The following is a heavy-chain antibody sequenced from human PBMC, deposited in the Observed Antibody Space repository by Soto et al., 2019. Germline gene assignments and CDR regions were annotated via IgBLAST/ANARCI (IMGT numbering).Heavy chain of an antibody. J-gene: IGHJ4*02. D-gene: IGHD3-9*01. V-gene: IGHV4-59*08. CDR3: ARQPGYYDILTGYSTYYFDY. CDR1: GDSISSYY. CDR2: IYYRGNT. Sequence: SETLSLTCTVSGDSISSYYWNWIRQPPGKGLEWIGYIYYRGNTNYNPSLKSRVTISVDTSKNQFSLKLSSVTAADTAVYYCARQPGYYDILTGYSTYYFDYWGQGTPVTVSS.